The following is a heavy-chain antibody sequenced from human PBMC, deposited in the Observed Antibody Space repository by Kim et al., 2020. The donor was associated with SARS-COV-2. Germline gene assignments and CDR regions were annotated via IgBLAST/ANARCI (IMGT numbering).Heavy chain of an antibody. CDR1: GFNLPTFF. Sequence: ASVKVSCKTSGFNLPTFFMHWVRQAPGQGLEWLGILHPGDGGTTYAQKFQDRVTITSDTSTRTLYMELSSLSSEDTAVYYCAREVDSPDYWGQGPLVTVSS. J-gene: IGHJ4*02. CDR2: LHPGDGGT. V-gene: IGHV1-46*01. CDR3: AREVDSPDY. D-gene: IGHD5-12*01.